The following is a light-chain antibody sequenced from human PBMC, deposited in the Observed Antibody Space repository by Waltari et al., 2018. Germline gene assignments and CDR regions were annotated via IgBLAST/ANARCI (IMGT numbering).Light chain of an antibody. J-gene: IGLJ2*01. CDR2: DVT. V-gene: IGLV2-14*03. CDR1: SGDVGGYDY. Sequence: QSALTQPASVSGSPGQSITISCTGTSGDVGGYDYVSWYQQHPGKAPKLVIYDVTSRPSGISDRFSGSKSGTTASLSISGRQAEDEADYFCSSWTTSDTRKVIFGGGTKLTVL. CDR3: SSWTTSDTRKVI.